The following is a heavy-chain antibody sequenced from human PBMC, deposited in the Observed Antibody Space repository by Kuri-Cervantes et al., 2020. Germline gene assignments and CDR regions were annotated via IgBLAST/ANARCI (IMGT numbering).Heavy chain of an antibody. D-gene: IGHD3-3*01. Sequence: ASVKVSCKASGYTFTSYGISWVRQAPGQGLEWMGWISAYNGNTNYAQKLQGRVTMTTDTSTSTAYMELRSLRSDDTAVYYCARDGTIFGVVITSYFDYWGQGTLVTVSS. J-gene: IGHJ4*02. V-gene: IGHV1-18*01. CDR1: GYTFTSYG. CDR3: ARDGTIFGVVITSYFDY. CDR2: ISAYNGNT.